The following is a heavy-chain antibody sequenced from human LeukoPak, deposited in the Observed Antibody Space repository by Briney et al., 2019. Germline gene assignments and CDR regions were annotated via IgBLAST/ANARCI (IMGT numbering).Heavy chain of an antibody. J-gene: IGHJ4*02. Sequence: PGRSLRLSCAASGFTFDDYAMHWVRQAPGKGLEWVSGISWNSGSIGYADSVKGRFTISRDNAKNSLYLQMNSLRAEDTALYYCAKDKAVAGKGLFDYWGQGTLVTVSS. D-gene: IGHD6-19*01. V-gene: IGHV3-9*01. CDR2: ISWNSGSI. CDR3: AKDKAVAGKGLFDY. CDR1: GFTFDDYA.